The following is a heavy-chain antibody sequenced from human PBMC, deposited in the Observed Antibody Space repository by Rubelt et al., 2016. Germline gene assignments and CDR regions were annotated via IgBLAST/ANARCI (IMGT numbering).Heavy chain of an antibody. V-gene: IGHV2-5*02. J-gene: IGHJ4*02. D-gene: IGHD1-26*01. CDR1: GFSLSTSGVG. CDR2: IYWDDDN. Sequence: QITLKESGPTVVKPTQTLTLTCTFSGFSLSTSGVGVGWIRQPPGKALEWLALIYWDDDNRYSPSLKSRFTITKDTSTYQVVLTMTNMDPVDTATYCCAHSEYTCGRVDYWGQGTLVTVSS. CDR3: AHSEYTCGRVDY.